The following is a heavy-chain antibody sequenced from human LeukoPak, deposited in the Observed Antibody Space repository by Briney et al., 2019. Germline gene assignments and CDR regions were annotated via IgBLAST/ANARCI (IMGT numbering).Heavy chain of an antibody. Sequence: ASETLSLTCTVSGGSISSGSYYWSWIRQPAGKGLEWIGRIYTSGSTSYNPSLKSRVTISVDTSKNQFSLKLSSVTAADTAVYYCAESMGPNWFDPWGQGTLVTVSS. CDR2: IYTSGST. V-gene: IGHV4-61*02. CDR3: AESMGPNWFDP. CDR1: GGSISSGSYY. J-gene: IGHJ5*02.